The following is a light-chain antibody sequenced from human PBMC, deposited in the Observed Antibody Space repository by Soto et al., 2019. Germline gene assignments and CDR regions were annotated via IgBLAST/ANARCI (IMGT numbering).Light chain of an antibody. Sequence: EVVLTQSPGMQSLSPGERATLSCRASQSVSSSYLGWYQQRPGQAPRLLMYGTSRRATGIPDRFSGSGSGTDFTLTISRLEPEDFAVYYCQQYGAQPYYFGQGTKLEIK. V-gene: IGKV3-20*01. CDR3: QQYGAQPYY. CDR2: GTS. CDR1: QSVSSSY. J-gene: IGKJ2*01.